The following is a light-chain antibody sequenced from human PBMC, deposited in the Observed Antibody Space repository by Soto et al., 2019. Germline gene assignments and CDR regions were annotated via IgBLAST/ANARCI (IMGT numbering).Light chain of an antibody. J-gene: IGKJ2*01. CDR2: GAS. CDR3: QQYGSSPPYT. Sequence: EIVLTQSPGTLSLSPGERATLSCRASQSVSSSYLAWYQQKPGQAPRPLIYGASSRATGIPDRFSGSGSGTDFTLTISRLEPEDFALYYFQQYGSSPPYTFGQGTKLAIK. V-gene: IGKV3-20*01. CDR1: QSVSSSY.